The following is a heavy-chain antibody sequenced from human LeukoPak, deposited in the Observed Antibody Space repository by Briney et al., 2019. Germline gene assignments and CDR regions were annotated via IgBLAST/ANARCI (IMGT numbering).Heavy chain of an antibody. Sequence: GESLKISCKGSGYSFTSYWISWVRQMPGKGLEWMGRIDPSDSYTNYSPSFQGHVTISADKSISTAYLQWSSLKASDTAMYYCARQCGHDIVCYYGMDVWGQGTTVTASS. CDR2: IDPSDSYT. CDR1: GYSFTSYW. D-gene: IGHD5/OR15-5a*01. J-gene: IGHJ6*02. V-gene: IGHV5-10-1*01. CDR3: ARQCGHDIVCYYGMDV.